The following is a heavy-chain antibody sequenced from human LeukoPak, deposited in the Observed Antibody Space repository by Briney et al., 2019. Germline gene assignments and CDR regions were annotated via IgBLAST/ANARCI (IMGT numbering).Heavy chain of an antibody. CDR1: GGSFSGYY. CDR3: ANAYYYDSSGYYSRAFDI. CDR2: INHSGST. V-gene: IGHV4-34*01. J-gene: IGHJ3*02. Sequence: SETLSLTCAVYGGSFSGYYWSWIRQPPGKGLEWIGEINHSGSTNYNPSLKSRVTISVDTSKNQFSLKLSSVTAADTAVYYCANAYYYDSSGYYSRAFDIWGQGTMVTVSS. D-gene: IGHD3-22*01.